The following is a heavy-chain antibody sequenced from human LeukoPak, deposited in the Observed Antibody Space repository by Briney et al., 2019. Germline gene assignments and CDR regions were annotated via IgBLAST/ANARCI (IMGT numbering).Heavy chain of an antibody. J-gene: IGHJ4*02. CDR3: AKHTYYYDSSGYYLFDY. CDR2: ISGSGGST. D-gene: IGHD3-22*01. CDR1: GFTFSSYA. Sequence: PGGSLRLSWAPSGFTFSSYAMSWVRQAPGKGLEWVSAISGSGGSTYYADSVKGRFTISRDNSKNTLYLQMNSLRAEDTAVYYCAKHTYYYDSSGYYLFDYWGQGTLVTVPS. V-gene: IGHV3-23*01.